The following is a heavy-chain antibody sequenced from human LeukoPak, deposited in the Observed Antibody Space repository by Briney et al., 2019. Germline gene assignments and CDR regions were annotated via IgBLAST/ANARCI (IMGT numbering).Heavy chain of an antibody. J-gene: IGHJ6*03. CDR2: INPSGGST. Sequence: ASVKVSCKASGYTFTSYYMHWVRQAPGQGLEWMGIINPSGGSTSYAQKFQGRVTMTRDTSTSTVYMELSSLRSEDTAVYYCARDGSYCGGDCYPPSSDYYYMDVWGKGTTVTVSS. V-gene: IGHV1-46*01. CDR3: ARDGSYCGGDCYPPSSDYYYMDV. CDR1: GYTFTSYY. D-gene: IGHD2-21*01.